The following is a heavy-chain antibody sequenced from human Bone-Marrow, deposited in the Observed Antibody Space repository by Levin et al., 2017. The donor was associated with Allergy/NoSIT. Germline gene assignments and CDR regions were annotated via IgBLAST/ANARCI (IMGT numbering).Heavy chain of an antibody. J-gene: IGHJ5*02. CDR1: GGSVSSGSYY. D-gene: IGHD1-1*01. V-gene: IGHV4-61*01. Sequence: TSSETLSLTCTVSGGSVSSGSYYWSWIRQPPGKGLEWIGYIYYSGSTNYNPSLKSRVTISVDTSKNQFSLKLSSVTAADTAVYYCASDPLGTWGQGTLVTVSS. CDR2: IYYSGST. CDR3: ASDPLGT.